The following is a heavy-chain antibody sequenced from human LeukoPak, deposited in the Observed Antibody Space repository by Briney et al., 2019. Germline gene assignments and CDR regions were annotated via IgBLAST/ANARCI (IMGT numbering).Heavy chain of an antibody. CDR1: GYSISSSNW. J-gene: IGHJ2*01. V-gene: IGHV4-28*03. CDR3: ARDLPLTVTDYYWYFDL. D-gene: IGHD4-17*01. Sequence: SETLSLTCAVSGYSISSSNWWGWIRQPPGKGLEWIGYIYYSGSAYYNTSLNSRVTMSVDTSKNQFSLKLSSVTAADTAVYYCARDLPLTVTDYYWYFDLWGRGTLVTVSS. CDR2: IYYSGSA.